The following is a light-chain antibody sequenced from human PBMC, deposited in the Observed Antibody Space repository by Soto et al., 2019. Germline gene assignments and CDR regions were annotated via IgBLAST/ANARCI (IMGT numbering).Light chain of an antibody. J-gene: IGLJ1*01. CDR3: SSYTSSSTYV. Sequence: QSALTQPASVSGSPGQSITISCTGASSDVGDYNYVSWYQHHPGKAPKLLIYEANNRPSGVSDRFSGSKSGNVASLTISWLQAEDEADYYCSSYTSSSTYVFGTGTKVTVL. V-gene: IGLV2-14*01. CDR1: SSDVGDYNY. CDR2: EAN.